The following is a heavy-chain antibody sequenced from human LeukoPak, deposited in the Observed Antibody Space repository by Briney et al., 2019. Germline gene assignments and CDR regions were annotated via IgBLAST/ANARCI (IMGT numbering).Heavy chain of an antibody. CDR2: IYYRGST. V-gene: IGHV4-39*07. D-gene: IGHD3-22*01. CDR1: GGSISSSTFY. Sequence: SETLSLTCTVSGGSISSSTFYWAWIRQPPGTGLEWIGSIYYRGSTYYKPSLQSRITMSVDTSKDQFSLKLSPVTAADTAIYYCARVSQYYDSSGYSYAFDIWGQGTMVTVSS. CDR3: ARVSQYYDSSGYSYAFDI. J-gene: IGHJ3*02.